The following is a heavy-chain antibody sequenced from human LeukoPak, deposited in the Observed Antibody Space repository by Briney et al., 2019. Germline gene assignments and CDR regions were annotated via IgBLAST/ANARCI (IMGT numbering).Heavy chain of an antibody. V-gene: IGHV1-18*01. Sequence: ASVKVSCKGSGYTFTSYGISWVRQAPGQGVEWMGGISAYNGNTNHAQKLQSRVTTSPDTSTRTAYMELRSLRSDDTAVYYCARVVSFDSSGYSSGEDYWGQGTLVTVSS. CDR1: GYTFTSYG. CDR3: ARVVSFDSSGYSSGEDY. CDR2: ISAYNGNT. D-gene: IGHD3-22*01. J-gene: IGHJ4*02.